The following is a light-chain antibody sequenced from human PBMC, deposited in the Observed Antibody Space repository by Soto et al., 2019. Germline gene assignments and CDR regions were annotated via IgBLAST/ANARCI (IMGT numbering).Light chain of an antibody. CDR3: VLYMTSGLRV. Sequence: QTVVTQAPSISVSPGGTVTLTCGLNSGSVSTSDYPSWYQQTPGQAPRTLIYGSDTRSSGVADRFSGSIVGNKAALTITGAQAEDESDYYCVLYMTSGLRVFGGGTQLTVL. CDR1: SGSVSTSDY. J-gene: IGLJ3*02. V-gene: IGLV8-61*01. CDR2: GSD.